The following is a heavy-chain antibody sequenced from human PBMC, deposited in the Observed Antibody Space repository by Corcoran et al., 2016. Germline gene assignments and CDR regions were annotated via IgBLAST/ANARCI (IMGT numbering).Heavy chain of an antibody. D-gene: IGHD3-10*01. J-gene: IGHJ6*02. CDR3: AKDRGRYLDYYGMYV. Sequence: QVQLVESGGGVVQPGRSLRLSCAASGFTFSSYGMHWVRQAPGKGLEWVAVISYDGSNKYYAASVKGRFTISRDNSKNTLYMQMNSLRAEDTAVYYCAKDRGRYLDYYGMYVWGQGTTVTVSS. V-gene: IGHV3-30*18. CDR2: ISYDGSNK. CDR1: GFTFSSYG.